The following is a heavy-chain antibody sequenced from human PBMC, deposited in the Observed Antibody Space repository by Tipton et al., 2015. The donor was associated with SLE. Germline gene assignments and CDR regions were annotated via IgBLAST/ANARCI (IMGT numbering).Heavy chain of an antibody. CDR1: GGSISSSSYY. V-gene: IGHV4-39*07. Sequence: TLSLTCTVSGGSISSSSYYWGWIRQPPGKGLEWIGSIYYSGSTYYNPSLKSRVTISVDTSKNQFSLKLSSVTAADTAVYYCAREGYSYGGGSYWYFDLWGRGTLVTVSA. J-gene: IGHJ2*01. CDR2: IYYSGST. D-gene: IGHD5-18*01. CDR3: AREGYSYGGGSYWYFDL.